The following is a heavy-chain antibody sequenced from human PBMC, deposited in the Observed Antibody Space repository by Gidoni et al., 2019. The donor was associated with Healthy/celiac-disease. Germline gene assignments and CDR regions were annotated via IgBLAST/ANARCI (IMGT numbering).Heavy chain of an antibody. J-gene: IGHJ3*02. D-gene: IGHD6-19*01. CDR2: IYYSGST. CDR3: ASPGRIAVAGDAFDI. CDR1: VGSISSSSYY. Sequence: QLQLQESGPGLVKPSETLSLTCTVSVGSISSSSYYWGWIRQPPGKGLEWIGSIYYSGSTYYNPSLKSRVTISVDTSKNQFSLKLSSVTAADTAVYYCASPGRIAVAGDAFDIWGQGTMVTVSS. V-gene: IGHV4-39*01.